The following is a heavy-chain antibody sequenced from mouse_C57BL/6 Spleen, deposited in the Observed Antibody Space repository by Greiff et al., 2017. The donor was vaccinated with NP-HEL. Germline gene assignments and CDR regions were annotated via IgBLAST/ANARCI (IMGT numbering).Heavy chain of an antibody. CDR1: GFTFSDAW. J-gene: IGHJ2*01. CDR3: TRQNYNNYEDYFDY. CDR2: IRNKANNHAT. V-gene: IGHV6-6*01. D-gene: IGHD2-5*01. Sequence: EVKLVESGGGLVQPGGSMKLSCAASGFTFSDAWMDWVRQSPEKGLEWVAEIRNKANNHATYYAESVKGRFTISRDDSKSSVYLQMNSLRAEDTGIYYCTRQNYNNYEDYFDYWGQGTTLTVSS.